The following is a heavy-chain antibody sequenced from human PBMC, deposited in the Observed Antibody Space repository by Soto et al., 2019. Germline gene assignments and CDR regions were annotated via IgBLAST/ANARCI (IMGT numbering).Heavy chain of an antibody. CDR1: GYTFTSYG. CDR2: ISAYNGNT. J-gene: IGHJ3*02. V-gene: IGHV1-18*01. Sequence: GASVKVSCKASGYTFTSYGISWVRQAPGQGLEWMGWISAYNGNTNYAQKLQGRVTMTTDTSTSTAYMELRSLRSDDTAVYYCARVSGVVRLLDALDIWGQGTMVTVSS. CDR3: ARVSGVVRLLDALDI. D-gene: IGHD3-10*01.